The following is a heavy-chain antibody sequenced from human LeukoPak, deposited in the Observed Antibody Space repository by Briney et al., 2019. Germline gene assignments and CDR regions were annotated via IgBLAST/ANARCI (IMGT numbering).Heavy chain of an antibody. J-gene: IGHJ5*02. Sequence: SETLSLTCTVSGGSISGYYWSWIRQPPGKGLEWIGEINHSGSTNYNPSLKSRVTISVDTSKKQFSLKLSSMTAADTAVYYCARGRSSSSTGWFDPWGQGTLVTVSS. CDR2: INHSGST. D-gene: IGHD6-13*01. V-gene: IGHV4-34*01. CDR3: ARGRSSSSTGWFDP. CDR1: GGSISGYY.